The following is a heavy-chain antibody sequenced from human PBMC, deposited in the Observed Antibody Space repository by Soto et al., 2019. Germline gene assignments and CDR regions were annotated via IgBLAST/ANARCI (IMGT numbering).Heavy chain of an antibody. V-gene: IGHV3-74*01. J-gene: IGHJ4*02. CDR2: INSDGGST. D-gene: IGHD2-21*01. Sequence: GSLRLSCAASGFTFTGYWMHWVRQAAGKGLVWVSRINSDGGSTSYADSVKGRFTISRDNAKNTLYLQMNSLRAEDTAVYYCARGDGYNRYWGQGTLVTVSS. CDR3: ARGDGYNRY. CDR1: GFTFTGYW.